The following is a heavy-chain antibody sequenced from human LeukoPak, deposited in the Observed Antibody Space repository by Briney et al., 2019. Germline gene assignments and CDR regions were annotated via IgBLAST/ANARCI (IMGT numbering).Heavy chain of an antibody. CDR1: GFTFSSYS. CDR2: IGSTSNYI. V-gene: IGHV3-21*01. J-gene: IGHJ4*02. Sequence: GGSLRPSCAASGFTFSSYSMNWVRQAPGKGLEWVSSIGSTSNYINHADSVKGRFTISRDNAKNSLYLQMNSLRAEDTAVYYCARDGFGDYVDYWGQGTLVTVSS. D-gene: IGHD2-15*01. CDR3: ARDGFGDYVDY.